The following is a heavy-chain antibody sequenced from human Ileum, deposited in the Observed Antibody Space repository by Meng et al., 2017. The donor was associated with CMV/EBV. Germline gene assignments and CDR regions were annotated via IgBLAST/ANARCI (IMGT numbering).Heavy chain of an antibody. CDR1: GYTFTSYD. D-gene: IGHD3-22*01. J-gene: IGHJ4*02. CDR3: ARAGSYDISGYSFDF. Sequence: ASVKVSCKASGYTFTSYDINWVRQVPGQGLEWMGCINPSSGGTKYAQKFQGRVTMTGDTSITTAYMELSRLRSDDTAIYYCARAGSYDISGYSFDFWGQGTLVTVSS. V-gene: IGHV1-2*02. CDR2: INPSSGGT.